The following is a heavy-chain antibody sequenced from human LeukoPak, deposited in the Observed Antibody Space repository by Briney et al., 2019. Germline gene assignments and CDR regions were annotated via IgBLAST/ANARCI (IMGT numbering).Heavy chain of an antibody. J-gene: IGHJ4*02. CDR2: FDPEDGET. D-gene: IGHD6-13*01. CDR3: AAEIAAGFDY. CDR1: GYTFTSYY. Sequence: ASVKVSCKASGYTFTSYYMHWVRQAPGKGLEWMGGFDPEDGETIYAQKFQGRVTMTEDTSTDTAYMELSSLRSEDTAVYYCAAEIAAGFDYWGQGTLVTVSS. V-gene: IGHV1-24*01.